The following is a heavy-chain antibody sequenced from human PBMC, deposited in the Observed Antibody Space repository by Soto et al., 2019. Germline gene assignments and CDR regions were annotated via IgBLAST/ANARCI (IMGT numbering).Heavy chain of an antibody. V-gene: IGHV1-69*08. Sequence: QAQLVQSGAEVKKPGSSVKVSCKASGGAFTNDIITWVRQAPGQGLEWMGCIIPLLDLTNYAQKFQGRVSITADNSTDTAYIELNSLISEVTAVYYFARDSPIGSAFSGYDAIDYWGQGTLVTVSS. CDR3: ARDSPIGSAFSGYDAIDY. CDR2: IIPLLDLT. CDR1: GGAFTNDI. D-gene: IGHD5-12*01. J-gene: IGHJ4*02.